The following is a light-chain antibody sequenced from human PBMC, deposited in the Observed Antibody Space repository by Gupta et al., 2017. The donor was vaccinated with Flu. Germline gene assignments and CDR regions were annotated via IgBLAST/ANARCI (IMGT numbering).Light chain of an antibody. V-gene: IGKV1-5*03. CDR3: QQYKSYPYS. CDR2: KGS. J-gene: IGKJ2*03. Sequence: DIQMTQSPSTLSASVGDRVTITCRASQSISSWLVWYQQKPGKAPKILISKGSEVESGVPSRFSGSGSGTEFTLTIDSLQPDDFATYYCQQYKSYPYSFGQGTKLEIK. CDR1: QSISSW.